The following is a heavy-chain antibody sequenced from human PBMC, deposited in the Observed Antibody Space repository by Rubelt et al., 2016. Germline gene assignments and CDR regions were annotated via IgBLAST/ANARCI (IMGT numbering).Heavy chain of an antibody. CDR3: ARDHCSGGRCYSHY. V-gene: IGHV1-46*01. CDR1: GYAFTSYH. CDR2: INPSGSST. Sequence: QVQLVQSGAEVKKPGASVKVSCKASGYAFTSYHMHWVRQAPGQGLEWMGTINPSGSSTSYAQKFQGRVTMTTDTSTSTVYMHRSSLRSVDTAVYYCARDHCSGGRCYSHYWGQGTLVTVSS. J-gene: IGHJ4*02. D-gene: IGHD2-15*01.